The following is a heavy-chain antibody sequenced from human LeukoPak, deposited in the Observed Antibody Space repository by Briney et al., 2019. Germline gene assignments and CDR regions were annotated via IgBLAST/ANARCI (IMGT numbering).Heavy chain of an antibody. Sequence: ASVKVSCKPSGYTFTAYYLHWVRRAPGQGLEWMGWIDPNINGATYAQKFQGRVTITRDTSISTAYMELSSLTSDDTAVYYCARESGSFDSWGQGTLVTVSS. CDR3: ARESGSFDS. D-gene: IGHD1-26*01. J-gene: IGHJ4*02. CDR1: GYTFTAYY. V-gene: IGHV1-2*02. CDR2: IDPNINGA.